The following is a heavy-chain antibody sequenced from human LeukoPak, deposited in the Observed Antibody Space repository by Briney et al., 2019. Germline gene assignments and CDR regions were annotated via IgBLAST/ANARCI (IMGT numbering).Heavy chain of an antibody. CDR3: ARHWSHSVAQFGRSYWFDP. Sequence: PSETLSLTCIVPGGSIRGYKWSWIRQPAGKGLEWIGHMDTSGRTNYNSSLMSRVTMSVDTSKNQFSLRLTSVTGADTAVYYCARHWSHSVAQFGRSYWFDPWGQGTLVTVSS. V-gene: IGHV4-4*07. CDR1: GGSIRGYK. D-gene: IGHD2-15*01. CDR2: MDTSGRT. J-gene: IGHJ5*02.